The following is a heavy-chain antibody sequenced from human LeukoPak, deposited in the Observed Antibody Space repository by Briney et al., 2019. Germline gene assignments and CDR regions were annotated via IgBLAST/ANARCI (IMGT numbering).Heavy chain of an antibody. J-gene: IGHJ4*02. CDR3: AKNVRGATTHFDY. D-gene: IGHD1-26*01. V-gene: IGHV3-23*01. CDR1: GFTFSSYA. CDR2: ISGSGGST. Sequence: GGSLRLSCAASGFTFSSYAMSWVRQAPGKGLEWVSAISGSGGSTYYADSVKGRFTISRDNSKNTLYLQMNSRRAEDTAVYYCAKNVRGATTHFDYWGREPWSPSPQ.